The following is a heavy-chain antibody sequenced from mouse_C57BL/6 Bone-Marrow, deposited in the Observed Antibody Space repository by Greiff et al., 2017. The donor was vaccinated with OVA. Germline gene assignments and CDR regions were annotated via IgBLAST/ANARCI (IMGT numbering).Heavy chain of an antibody. CDR2: IYPSDSET. D-gene: IGHD2-5*01. CDR1: GYTFTSYW. V-gene: IGHV1-61*01. CDR3: ARPYSNLWFAY. Sequence: VQLQQSGAELVRPGSSVKLSCKASGYTFTSYWMDWVKQRPGQGLEWIGNIYPSDSETHYNQKFKDKATLTVDKSSSTAYMQLSSLTSEDSAVYYRARPYSNLWFAYWGQGTLVTVSA. J-gene: IGHJ3*01.